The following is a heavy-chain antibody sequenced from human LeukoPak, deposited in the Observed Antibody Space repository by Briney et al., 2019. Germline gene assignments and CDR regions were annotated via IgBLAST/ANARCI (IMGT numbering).Heavy chain of an antibody. J-gene: IGHJ4*02. CDR2: IYHSGST. CDR1: GGSISSGGYS. V-gene: IGHV4-30-2*01. D-gene: IGHD5-18*01. CDR3: ARGAVEAANYYFDY. Sequence: SQTLSLTCAVSGGSISSGGYSWSWIRQPPGKGLEWIGYIYHSGSTYYNPSLKSRVTISVDRSKNQFSLKLSSVTAADTAVYYCARGAVEAANYYFDYWGQGTLVTVSS.